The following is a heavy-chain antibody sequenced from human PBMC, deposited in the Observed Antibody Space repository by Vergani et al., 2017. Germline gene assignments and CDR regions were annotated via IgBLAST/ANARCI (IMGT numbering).Heavy chain of an antibody. V-gene: IGHV1-69*06. CDR3: AGGRFLEWAAWFDP. CDR1: GYTFTSYY. Sequence: QVQLVQSGAEVKKPGASVKVSCKASGYTFTSYYMHWVRQAPGQGLEWMGGIIPIFGTANYAQKFQGRVTITADKSTSTAYMELSSLRSEDTAVYYCAGGRFLEWAAWFDPWGQGTLVTVSS. CDR2: IIPIFGTA. D-gene: IGHD3-3*01. J-gene: IGHJ5*02.